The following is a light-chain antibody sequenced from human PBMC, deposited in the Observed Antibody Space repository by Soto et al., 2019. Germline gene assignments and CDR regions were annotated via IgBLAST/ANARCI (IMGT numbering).Light chain of an antibody. CDR3: QQYNTYSRT. V-gene: IGKV1-5*03. Sequence: DIQMTQSPSTLSASVGDRVTITCRASQSISSWLAWYQQKPGKAPKLLIYKASTLESGVPSRFSASGSGTEFTLTISSLQPDDFETYYCQQYNTYSRTFGQGTKVEIQ. CDR2: KAS. J-gene: IGKJ1*01. CDR1: QSISSW.